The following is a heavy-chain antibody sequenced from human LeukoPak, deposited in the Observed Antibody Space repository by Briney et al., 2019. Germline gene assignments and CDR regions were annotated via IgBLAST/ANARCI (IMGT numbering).Heavy chain of an antibody. CDR3: ATDQFSSSPLFY. Sequence: ASVKVSCKVSGYTLTELSMHWVRQAPGKGLEWMGGFDPEDGETIYAQKFQGRVTMTEDTSTDTAYMELSSLRSEDTAVYYCATDQFSSSPLFYWGQGTLVTVSS. CDR1: GYTLTELS. D-gene: IGHD6-13*01. CDR2: FDPEDGET. J-gene: IGHJ4*02. V-gene: IGHV1-24*01.